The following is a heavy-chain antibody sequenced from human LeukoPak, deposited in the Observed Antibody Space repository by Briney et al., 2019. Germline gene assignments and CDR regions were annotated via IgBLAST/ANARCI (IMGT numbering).Heavy chain of an antibody. CDR3: TTGMMGVENDAFDI. D-gene: IGHD1-26*01. CDR2: IKSKTDGGTP. Sequence: GGSLRLSCAASGLTFNNAWMNWVRQAPGKGLEWVGRIKSKTDGGTPDYAAPVKGRFTISRDDSKNMMYLQMNSLKTEDTAVYYCTTGMMGVENDAFDIWGQGTMVTVSS. V-gene: IGHV3-15*01. J-gene: IGHJ3*02. CDR1: GLTFNNAW.